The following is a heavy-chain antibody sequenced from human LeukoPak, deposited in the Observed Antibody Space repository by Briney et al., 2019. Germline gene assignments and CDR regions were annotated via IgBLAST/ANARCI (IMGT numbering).Heavy chain of an antibody. V-gene: IGHV3-53*01. J-gene: IGHJ5*02. D-gene: IGHD3-16*02. CDR3: ASGSQGDYVWGSYRYRESPFDP. Sequence: GGSLRLSCAASGITVSSNYMSWVRQPPGKGLEWVSIIYSGGTTYYADSVQGRFTISRDNSKNTVYLQMNSLRVEDTAVYYCASGSQGDYVWGSYRYRESPFDPWGQGTLVTVSS. CDR1: GITVSSNY. CDR2: IYSGGTT.